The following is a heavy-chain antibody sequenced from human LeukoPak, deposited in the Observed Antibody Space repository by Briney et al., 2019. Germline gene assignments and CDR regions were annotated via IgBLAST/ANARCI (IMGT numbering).Heavy chain of an antibody. Sequence: SETLSLTCTVSGGSISTYYWNWIRQPPGKGLEWIGEIYHSGSTNYNPSLKSRVTISVDKSKNQFSLKLRSVTAADTAVYYCARLQRITMNAFDIWGQGTMATVSS. J-gene: IGHJ3*02. CDR1: GGSISTYY. CDR2: IYHSGST. CDR3: ARLQRITMNAFDI. V-gene: IGHV4-59*12. D-gene: IGHD3-22*01.